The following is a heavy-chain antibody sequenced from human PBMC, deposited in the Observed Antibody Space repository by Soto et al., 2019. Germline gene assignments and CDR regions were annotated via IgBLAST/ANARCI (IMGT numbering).Heavy chain of an antibody. CDR1: GFTFSSYG. J-gene: IGHJ4*02. D-gene: IGHD6-13*01. Sequence: QVQLVESGGGVVQPGRSLRLSCAASGFTFSSYGMHWVRQAPGKGLEWVAVISYDGSNKYYADSVKGRFTISRDNSKNTLYLHMNSLRAEDTAVYYCANPGIAAAGPNYYWGQGTLVTVSS. CDR2: ISYDGSNK. V-gene: IGHV3-30*18. CDR3: ANPGIAAAGPNYY.